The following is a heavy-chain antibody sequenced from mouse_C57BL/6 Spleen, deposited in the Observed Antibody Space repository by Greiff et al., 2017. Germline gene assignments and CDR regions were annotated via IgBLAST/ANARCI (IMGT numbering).Heavy chain of an antibody. CDR2: IWTGGGT. CDR3: ARNYDYEREVFDY. D-gene: IGHD2-4*01. J-gene: IGHJ2*01. V-gene: IGHV2-9-1*01. Sequence: VKLVESGPGLVAPSQSLSITCTVSGFSLTSYAISWVRQPPGKGLEWLGVIWTGGGTNYNSALKSRLSISKDNSKSQVFLKMNSLQTDDTARYYCARNYDYEREVFDYWGQGTTLTVSS. CDR1: GFSLTSYA.